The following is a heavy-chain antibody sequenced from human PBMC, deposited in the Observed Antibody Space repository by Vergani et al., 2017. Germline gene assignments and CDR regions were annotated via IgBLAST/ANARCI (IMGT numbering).Heavy chain of an antibody. D-gene: IGHD6-19*01. J-gene: IGHJ4*02. CDR1: GGSFSGYY. Sequence: QVQLQQWGAGLLKPSETLSLTCAVYGGSFSGYYWSWIRQPAGKGLEWIGRIYPSGTTNYNTSLKSRVTFSLDTSKNQFSLKLSSVTAADTAVYYCARDRNRRDSSGWYGDWGQGTLVTVSS. V-gene: IGHV4-59*10. CDR3: ARDRNRRDSSGWYGD. CDR2: IYPSGTT.